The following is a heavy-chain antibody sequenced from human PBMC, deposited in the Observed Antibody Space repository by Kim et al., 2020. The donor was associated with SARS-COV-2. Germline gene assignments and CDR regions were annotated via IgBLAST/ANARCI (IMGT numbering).Heavy chain of an antibody. CDR1: GYTFTSYG. D-gene: IGHD3-10*01. CDR3: ARDQNTIVLLWFGEFHDAFDI. J-gene: IGHJ3*02. CDR2: ISAYNGNT. Sequence: ASVKVSCKASGYTFTSYGISWVRQAPGQGLEWMGWISAYNGNTNYAQKLQGRVTMTTDTSTSTAYMELRSLRSDDTAVYYCARDQNTIVLLWFGEFHDAFDIWGQGTMVTVSS. V-gene: IGHV1-18*01.